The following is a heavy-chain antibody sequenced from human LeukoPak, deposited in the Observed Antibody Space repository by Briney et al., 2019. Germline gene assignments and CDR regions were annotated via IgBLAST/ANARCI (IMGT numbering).Heavy chain of an antibody. CDR1: GFTFSRSW. D-gene: IGHD1-1*01. Sequence: PGGSLRLSCAASGFTFSRSWMTWVRQAPGKGLEWVANINGDGTKIHYVDSVKGRFTISRDNAKNLLYLQMDSLRVEDTAIYYCARDPRTVRIWGQGTLVTVSS. CDR2: INGDGTKI. CDR3: ARDPRTVRI. J-gene: IGHJ4*02. V-gene: IGHV3-7*01.